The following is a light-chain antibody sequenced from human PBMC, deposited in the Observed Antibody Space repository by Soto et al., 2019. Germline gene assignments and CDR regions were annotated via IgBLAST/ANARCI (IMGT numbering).Light chain of an antibody. Sequence: EIVMAQSPATLSVSPGEGATLSCRASQSVRGHLAWYQQKPGQAPRLLIYGASTRASGIPTRFSGAGSGAEFTLTISSLQSEDSAVYFCQQYIDWPRTFGGGTRVEIK. CDR2: GAS. J-gene: IGKJ4*01. CDR1: QSVRGH. CDR3: QQYIDWPRT. V-gene: IGKV3D-15*01.